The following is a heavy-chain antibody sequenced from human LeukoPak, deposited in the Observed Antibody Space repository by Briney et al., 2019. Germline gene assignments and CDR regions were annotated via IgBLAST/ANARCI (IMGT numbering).Heavy chain of an antibody. Sequence: PGGSLRLSCAASGFTFSSYAMSWVRQAPGKGLKWVGRIKSKTDGGTTDYAAPVKGRFTISRDDSKNTLYLQMNSLKTEDTAVYYCTTDPEDYFDYWGQGTLVTVSS. V-gene: IGHV3-15*01. J-gene: IGHJ4*02. CDR3: TTDPEDYFDY. CDR1: GFTFSSYA. CDR2: IKSKTDGGTT.